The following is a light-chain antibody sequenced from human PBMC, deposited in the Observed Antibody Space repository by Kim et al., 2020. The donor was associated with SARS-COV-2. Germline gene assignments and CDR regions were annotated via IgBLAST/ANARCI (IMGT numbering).Light chain of an antibody. CDR3: SSYAGSNIVL. J-gene: IGLJ2*01. V-gene: IGLV2-8*01. CDR1: SSDVGGFNY. CDR2: EVS. Sequence: QSALTQPPSASGSPGQSVTISCTGTSSDVGGFNYVSWYQQHPGKAPQLMIYEVSKRPSGVPDRFSGSKSGNTASLTVSGLQAEDEADYYCSSYAGSNIVLFGGGTQLTVL.